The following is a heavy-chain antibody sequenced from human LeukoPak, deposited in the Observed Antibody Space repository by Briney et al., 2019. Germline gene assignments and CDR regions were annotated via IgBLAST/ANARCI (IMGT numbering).Heavy chain of an antibody. J-gene: IGHJ6*03. CDR2: FDPEDGET. Sequence: ASVKVSCKVSGYTLTELSMHWVRQAPGKGLEWMGGFDPEDGETIYAQKFQGRVTMTEDTSTDTAYMELSSLRSEGTAVYYCATVDCGSTSCYTSFRDYYYYMDVWGKGTTVTVSS. D-gene: IGHD2-2*02. CDR3: ATVDCGSTSCYTSFRDYYYYMDV. V-gene: IGHV1-24*01. CDR1: GYTLTELS.